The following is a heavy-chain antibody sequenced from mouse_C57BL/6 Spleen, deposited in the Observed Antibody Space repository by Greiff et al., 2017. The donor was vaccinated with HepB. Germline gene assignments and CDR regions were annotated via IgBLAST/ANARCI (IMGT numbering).Heavy chain of an antibody. J-gene: IGHJ1*03. Sequence: QVQLQQPGAELVRPGSSVKLSCKASGYTFTSYWMHWVKQRPIQGLEWIGNIDPSDSETHYNQKFKDKTTLTVDKSSSTAYMQISRLTSEDSAVYNCARSPHGSSHWYFEVWGTGTTVTVSS. CDR2: IDPSDSET. V-gene: IGHV1-52*01. CDR3: ARSPHGSSHWYFEV. D-gene: IGHD1-1*01. CDR1: GYTFTSYW.